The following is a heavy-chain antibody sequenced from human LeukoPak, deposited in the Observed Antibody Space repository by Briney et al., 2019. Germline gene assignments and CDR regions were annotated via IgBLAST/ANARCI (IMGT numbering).Heavy chain of an antibody. J-gene: IGHJ4*02. CDR1: GYSFTGYY. D-gene: IGHD6-19*01. Sequence: ASVKVSCKASGYSFTGYYVHWVRQAPGQGLEWMGWINPNSGGTNFAQKFQGRVTMTRDTSIGTDYMELSRLTSDDTAVYYCAGFSGWYLHYFDYWGQGTLVTVSS. V-gene: IGHV1-2*02. CDR2: INPNSGGT. CDR3: AGFSGWYLHYFDY.